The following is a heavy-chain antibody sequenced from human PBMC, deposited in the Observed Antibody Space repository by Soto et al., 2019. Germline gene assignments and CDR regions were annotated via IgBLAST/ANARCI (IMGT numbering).Heavy chain of an antibody. CDR2: XXYXGXX. V-gene: IGHV4-30-4*01. CDR1: GDSITNSDYY. CDR3: ARDGPYYYGFDV. J-gene: IGHJ6*02. Sequence: TSETLSLTCTVSGDSITNSDYYWNWIRQSTGKGLEWXASXXYXGXXXYXXSLKSRVVISADTSKNLFSLKLRSVTAADTALYFCARDGPYYYGFDVWGQGTTVTVSS.